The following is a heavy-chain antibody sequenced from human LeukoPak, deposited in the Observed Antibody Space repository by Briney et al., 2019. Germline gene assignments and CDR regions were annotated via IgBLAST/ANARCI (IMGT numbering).Heavy chain of an antibody. Sequence: GGSLRLSCAASGFTFDDYAMHWVRHAPGKWLEWVSFISWDGGSTYYADSVKGRFTISRDNSKHSLYLQMNSLRAEDTALYYCAKVAVTTDAFDIWGQGTMVTVSS. CDR2: ISWDGGST. CDR1: GFTFDDYA. CDR3: AKVAVTTDAFDI. D-gene: IGHD4-17*01. V-gene: IGHV3-43D*04. J-gene: IGHJ3*02.